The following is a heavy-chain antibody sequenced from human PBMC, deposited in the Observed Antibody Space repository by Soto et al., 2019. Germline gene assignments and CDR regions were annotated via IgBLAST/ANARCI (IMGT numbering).Heavy chain of an antibody. CDR3: ARETPQWEELGGFYFDY. CDR1: GGSISSSY. D-gene: IGHD1-26*01. J-gene: IGHJ4*02. V-gene: IGHV4-4*07. CDR2: MYPSGYT. Sequence: SETLCLTCTVSGGSISSSYWSWIRQPAGKGLEWIGRMYPSGYTTYNPSLKSRVTMSGDTSTNQFSLKLRSVTAADTAVYFCARETPQWEELGGFYFDYWGQGTLVTVSS.